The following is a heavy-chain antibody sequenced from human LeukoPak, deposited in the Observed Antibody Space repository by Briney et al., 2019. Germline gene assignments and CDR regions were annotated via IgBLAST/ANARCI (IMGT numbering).Heavy chain of an antibody. J-gene: IGHJ4*02. CDR1: GFTFSSYV. V-gene: IGHV3-23*01. CDR3: ASRVVALGSY. D-gene: IGHD2-15*01. CDR2: ISGSGGST. Sequence: EGSLRLSCAASGFTFSSYVMSWVRQAPGKGLEWVSAISGSGGSTYYADSVKGRFTISRDNSKNTLYLQMNSLRAEDTAVYYCASRVVALGSYWGQGTLVTVSS.